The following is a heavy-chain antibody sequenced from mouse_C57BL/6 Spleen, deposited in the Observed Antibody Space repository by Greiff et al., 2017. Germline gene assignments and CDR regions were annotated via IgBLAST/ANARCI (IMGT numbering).Heavy chain of an antibody. J-gene: IGHJ2*01. D-gene: IGHD2-4*01. CDR3: ARRDYDAYYFDY. Sequence: VQLKESGPVLVKPGASVKMSCKASGYTFTDYYMNWVKQSHGKSLEWIGVINPYNGGTSYNQKFKGKATLTVDKSSSTAYMARNSLTSEDSAVYYCARRDYDAYYFDYRGQGTTRTVSS. V-gene: IGHV1-19*01. CDR1: GYTFTDYY. CDR2: INPYNGGT.